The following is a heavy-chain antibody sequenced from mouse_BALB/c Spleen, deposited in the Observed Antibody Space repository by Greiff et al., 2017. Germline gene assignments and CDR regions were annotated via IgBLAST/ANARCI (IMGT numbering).Heavy chain of an antibody. CDR3: ARGYDGYYPDV. CDR1: GFTFSSFG. Sequence: EVKLVESGGGLVQPGGSRKLSCAASGFTFSSFGMHWVRQAPEKGLEWVAYISSGSSTIYYADTVKGRFTISRDNPKNTLFLQMTSLRSEDTAMYYCARGYDGYYPDVWGAGTTVTVSS. V-gene: IGHV5-17*02. CDR2: ISSGSSTI. J-gene: IGHJ1*01. D-gene: IGHD2-3*01.